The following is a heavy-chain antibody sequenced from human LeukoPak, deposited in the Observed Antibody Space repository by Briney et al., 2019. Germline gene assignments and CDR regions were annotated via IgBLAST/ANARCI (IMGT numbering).Heavy chain of an antibody. Sequence: GSLRLSCAASGFTFSSHGMHWVRQAPGKGLEWVSIIWYDGSDEYYADSVKGRFTISRDNSKNTLYLQMNSLRAEDTAVYYCARDGGYHSSGPFDYWGQGTLVTVSS. J-gene: IGHJ4*02. CDR3: ARDGGYHSSGPFDY. D-gene: IGHD3-22*01. V-gene: IGHV3-33*01. CDR1: GFTFSSHG. CDR2: IWYDGSDE.